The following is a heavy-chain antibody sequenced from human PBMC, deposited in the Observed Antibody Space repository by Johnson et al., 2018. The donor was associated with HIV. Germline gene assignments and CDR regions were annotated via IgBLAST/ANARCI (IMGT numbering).Heavy chain of an antibody. J-gene: IGHJ3*01. CDR2: ISYDGSNN. Sequence: VQLVESGGGVVQPGRSLRLSCAASGFTFTHYAMDWVRQAPGKGLEWVAVISYDGSNNYYADSVKGRFTISRDNSKSTVYLQMGSLRPEDMAVYYCAIPYYYDTGVYHWGQGTMVTVSS. D-gene: IGHD3-22*01. CDR1: GFTFTHYA. CDR3: AIPYYYDTGVYH. V-gene: IGHV3-30*03.